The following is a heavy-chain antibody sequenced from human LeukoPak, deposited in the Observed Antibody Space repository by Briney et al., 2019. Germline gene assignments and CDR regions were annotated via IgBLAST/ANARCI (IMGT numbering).Heavy chain of an antibody. CDR3: SRDLGGRGY. D-gene: IGHD2-15*01. CDR1: GFTFEDYD. CDR2: INWHGGST. Sequence: GGTLRLSYAVSGFTFEDYDMRGARQPPAKGLEGGSGINWHGGSTGYADSVKGRFTISRDNAKNSLYLQMNSVRAEDTALYYFSRDLGGRGYWGQGTLVTVSS. J-gene: IGHJ4*02. V-gene: IGHV3-20*03.